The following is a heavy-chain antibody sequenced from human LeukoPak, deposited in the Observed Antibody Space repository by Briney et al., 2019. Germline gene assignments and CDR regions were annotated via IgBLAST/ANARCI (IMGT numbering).Heavy chain of an antibody. D-gene: IGHD2-2*01. CDR3: ARDPIGYCSSTSCSPR. CDR1: GFTFSSYW. Sequence: GGSLRLSCAAPGFTFSSYWMSWVRQAPGKGLEWVANIKQDGSEKYYVDSMKGRFTISRDNAKNSLYLQMNSLRAEDTAVYYCARDPIGYCSSTSCSPRWGQGTLVTVSS. J-gene: IGHJ4*02. V-gene: IGHV3-7*01. CDR2: IKQDGSEK.